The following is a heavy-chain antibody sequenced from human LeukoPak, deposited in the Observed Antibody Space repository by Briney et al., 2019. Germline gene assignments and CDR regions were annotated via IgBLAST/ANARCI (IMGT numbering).Heavy chain of an antibody. V-gene: IGHV4-59*01. CDR2: IYYSGST. J-gene: IGHJ4*02. CDR1: GGSISSYY. Sequence: KASETLSLTCTVSGGSISSYYWSWIRQPPGKGLEWIGYIYYSGSTNYNPSLKSRVTISVDTSKNQFSLKLSSVTAADTAVYYCARENDRYGRIDYWGQGTLVTVSS. D-gene: IGHD5-18*01. CDR3: ARENDRYGRIDY.